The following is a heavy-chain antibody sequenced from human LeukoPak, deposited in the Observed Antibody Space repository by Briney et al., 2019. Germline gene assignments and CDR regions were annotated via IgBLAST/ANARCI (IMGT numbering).Heavy chain of an antibody. J-gene: IGHJ5*02. Sequence: GASVKVSCKTSGYTFTGYYIHWVRQAPGQGLEWMGWIDPNSGDTNYAQKFQGRVTMARDTSISTAYMELSRLRSDDTAVYYCASGTFGDILTGYYWFDPWGQGTLVTVSS. CDR2: IDPNSGDT. V-gene: IGHV1-2*02. D-gene: IGHD3-9*01. CDR3: ASGTFGDILTGYYWFDP. CDR1: GYTFTGYY.